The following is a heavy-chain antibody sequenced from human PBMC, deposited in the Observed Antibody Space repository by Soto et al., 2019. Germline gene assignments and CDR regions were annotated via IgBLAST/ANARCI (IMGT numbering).Heavy chain of an antibody. Sequence: ESRSPACAVAGHSVSSYCWSWIRQVPGKGLEWIGYIYDTGSTHYNPSLQSRVTISADTSKNQVSLKVNSVTPEDTAVYYCAKEGGNHYYYYAFDIWGQGTMVTVSS. J-gene: IGHJ3*02. D-gene: IGHD1-26*01. CDR3: AKEGGNHYYYYAFDI. V-gene: IGHV4-59*02. CDR2: IYDTGST. CDR1: GHSVSSYC.